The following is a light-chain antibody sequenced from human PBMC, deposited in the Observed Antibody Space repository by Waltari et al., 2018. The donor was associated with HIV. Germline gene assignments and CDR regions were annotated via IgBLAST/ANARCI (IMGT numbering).Light chain of an antibody. CDR1: SLGGSY. Sequence: SSELTQDPTVSVALGQTVRITCQGDSLGGSYASWYHEKPGQAPVLVIYGEYNRPSGIPDRFSGSSSGNTASLTISGALAEDEADYYCQSRDSSGKHVLFGGGTRLTVL. CDR3: QSRDSSGKHVL. CDR2: GEY. V-gene: IGLV3-19*01. J-gene: IGLJ2*01.